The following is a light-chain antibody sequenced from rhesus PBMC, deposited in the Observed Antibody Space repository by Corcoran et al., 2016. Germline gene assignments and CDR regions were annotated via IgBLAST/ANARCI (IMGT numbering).Light chain of an antibody. CDR1: ACVRTY. V-gene: IGKV3-31*02. Sequence: EIVMTQSPATLSLSPGERATLSCRASACVRTYLAWYQQKPGQAPRLHIYDAYIRAAGIPDSLTCRGSGTDFTLPFRSLEPEDFAVYFCQETGDFSTFGQGTKVEIK. CDR2: DAY. CDR3: QETGDFST. J-gene: IGKJ1*01.